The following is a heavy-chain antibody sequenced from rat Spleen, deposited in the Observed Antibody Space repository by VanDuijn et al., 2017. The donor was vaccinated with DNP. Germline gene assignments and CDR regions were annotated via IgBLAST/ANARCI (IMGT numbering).Heavy chain of an antibody. CDR2: ISPSGDNT. CDR3: ARHVSTTAGNYAMDA. J-gene: IGHJ4*01. V-gene: IGHV5S11*01. CDR1: GFTFSNYG. D-gene: IGHD1-2*01. Sequence: EVQLVESGGGLVQPGKSLKLSCAASGFTFSNYGMAWVRRAPEKGLEWVATISPSGDNTYYRDSVKGRFTISRDNAKSTLYLQMDSLRSEETATYYCARHVSTTAGNYAMDAWGQGTSVTVSS.